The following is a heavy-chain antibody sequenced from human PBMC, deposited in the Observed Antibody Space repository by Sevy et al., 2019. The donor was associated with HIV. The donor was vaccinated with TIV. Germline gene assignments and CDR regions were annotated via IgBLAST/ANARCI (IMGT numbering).Heavy chain of an antibody. CDR3: AKTGTNYYSYYSMDV. V-gene: IGHV3-43*01. Sequence: AGSLRLSCAASGFTFDDDAIQWVHQAPGKALEWVCLIGRDGGTTFYADSVKGRFTVSRDNRQDSLFLQMDSLETEDTGLYFCAKTGTNYYSYYSMDVWGQGTTVTVSS. CDR1: GFTFDDDA. D-gene: IGHD3-10*01. CDR2: IGRDGGTT. J-gene: IGHJ6*02.